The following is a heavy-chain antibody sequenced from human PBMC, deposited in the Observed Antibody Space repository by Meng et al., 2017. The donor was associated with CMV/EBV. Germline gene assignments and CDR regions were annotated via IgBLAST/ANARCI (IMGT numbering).Heavy chain of an antibody. CDR1: GGSFSGYY. D-gene: IGHD2-2*02. V-gene: IGHV4-34*01. CDR2: INHSGST. CDR3: ARSRYCSSTSCYRGNYYYYGMDV. Sequence: SETLSLTCAVYGGSFSGYYWSWIRQPPGKGLEWIGEINHSGSTNYNPSLKSRVTISVDTSKNQFSLKLSPVTAADTAVYYCARSRYCSSTSCYRGNYYYYGMDVWGQGTTVTVSS. J-gene: IGHJ6*02.